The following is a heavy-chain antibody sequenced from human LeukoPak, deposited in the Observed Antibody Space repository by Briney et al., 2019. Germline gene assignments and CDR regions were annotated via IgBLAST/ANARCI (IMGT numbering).Heavy chain of an antibody. Sequence: ETLSLTCTVSGYSISSGYYWGWIRQPPGKGLEWVSAISGSGGSTYYADSVKGRFTISRDNSKNTLYLQMNSLRAEDTAAYYCAKDRVYYYDSSGYAYSGYYFDYWGQGTLVTVSS. D-gene: IGHD3-22*01. V-gene: IGHV3-23*01. CDR2: ISGSGGST. CDR3: AKDRVYYYDSSGYAYSGYYFDY. CDR1: GYSISSGYY. J-gene: IGHJ4*02.